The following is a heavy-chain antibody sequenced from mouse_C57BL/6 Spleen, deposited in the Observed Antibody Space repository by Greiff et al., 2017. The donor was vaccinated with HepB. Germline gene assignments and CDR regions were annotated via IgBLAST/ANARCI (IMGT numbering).Heavy chain of an antibody. V-gene: IGHV1-64*01. CDR2: IHPNSGST. CDR3: ARRGIITTVVATHWYFDV. J-gene: IGHJ1*03. D-gene: IGHD1-1*01. Sequence: VQLQQPGAELVKPGASVKLSCKASGYTFTSYWMHWVKQRPGQGLEWIGMIHPNSGSTNYNEKFKSKATLTVDKSSSTAYMQLSSLTSEDSAVYYCARRGIITTVVATHWYFDVWGTGTTVTVSS. CDR1: GYTFTSYW.